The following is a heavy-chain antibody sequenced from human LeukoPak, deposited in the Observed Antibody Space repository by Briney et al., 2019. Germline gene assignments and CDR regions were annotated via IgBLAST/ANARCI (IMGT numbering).Heavy chain of an antibody. Sequence: PGGSLRLSCAASGFTFDDYGMSWVRQAPGKGLEWVSGINWNGGNTGYADSVKGRFTISRDNAKNSLYLQMNSLRAEDTALYYCARAYSGYENYYYYYMDVWGKGTTVTVSS. D-gene: IGHD5-12*01. CDR1: GFTFDDYG. CDR3: ARAYSGYENYYYYYMDV. J-gene: IGHJ6*03. CDR2: INWNGGNT. V-gene: IGHV3-20*04.